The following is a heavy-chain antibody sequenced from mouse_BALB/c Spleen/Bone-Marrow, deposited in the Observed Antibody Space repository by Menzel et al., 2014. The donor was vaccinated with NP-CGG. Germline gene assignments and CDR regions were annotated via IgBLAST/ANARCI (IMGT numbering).Heavy chain of an antibody. CDR1: GYTFTSYY. V-gene: IGHV1S81*02. CDR2: INPNNGNT. CDR3: TRRDY. Sequence: VXXSCKASGYTFTSYYMYWVKQRPGQGLEWIGGINPNNGNTNFSETFXSKATLTVDKSSSTAYMQLSSLTSEDYAVYYCTRRDYWGQGTTLTVSS. J-gene: IGHJ2*01.